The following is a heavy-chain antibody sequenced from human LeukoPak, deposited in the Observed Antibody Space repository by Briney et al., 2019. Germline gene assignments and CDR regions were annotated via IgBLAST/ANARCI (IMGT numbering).Heavy chain of an antibody. CDR2: IKQDGSER. V-gene: IGHV3-7*01. J-gene: IGHJ4*02. CDR3: ARDFHSYGSPFDY. Sequence: VGSLRLSCAPSGFMFSRHWMSWVRQAPGKGPEWVANIKQDGSERYYVDSVKGRFTISRDNAKNSLYPQMNSLRAEDTAVYYCARDFHSYGSPFDYWGQGTLVTVSS. CDR1: GFMFSRHW. D-gene: IGHD3-10*01.